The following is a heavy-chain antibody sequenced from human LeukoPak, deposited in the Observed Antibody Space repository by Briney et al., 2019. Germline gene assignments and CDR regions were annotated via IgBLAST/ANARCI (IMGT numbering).Heavy chain of an antibody. V-gene: IGHV4-39*07. CDR2: VNHSGNT. CDR1: GVSISSSNSY. D-gene: IGHD3-10*01. Sequence: SETLSLTCTVSGVSISSSNSYWGWIRQPPGKGLQWIGEVNHSGNTNYNPSLKSRVTISVDTSKNQFSLKLTSVTAADTAVYYCARSRAGTYYTYSDYWAQGTLVTVSS. J-gene: IGHJ4*02. CDR3: ARSRAGTYYTYSDY.